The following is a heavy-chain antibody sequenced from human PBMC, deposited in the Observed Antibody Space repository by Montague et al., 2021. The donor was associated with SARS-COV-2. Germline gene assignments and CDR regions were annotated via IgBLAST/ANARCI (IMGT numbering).Heavy chain of an antibody. CDR3: AREGRFADNVLLWFGELPVNNWFDP. CDR2: ISSSGSSI. CDR1: GFTFSSYE. J-gene: IGHJ5*02. Sequence: SLRLSCAASGFTFSSYEMNWVRQAPGKGLEWVSYISSSGSSIYYADSVKGRFTISRDNAKNSLYLQMNSLRAEDTAVYYCAREGRFADNVLLWFGELPVNNWFDPWGQGTLVIVSS. V-gene: IGHV3-48*03. D-gene: IGHD3-10*01.